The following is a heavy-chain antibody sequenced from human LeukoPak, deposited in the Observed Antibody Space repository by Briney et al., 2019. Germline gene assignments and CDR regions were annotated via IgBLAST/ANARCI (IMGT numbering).Heavy chain of an antibody. CDR2: ISGSGGLT. J-gene: IGHJ4*02. D-gene: IGHD6-19*01. Sequence: PGGSLRLSCATSGFTFSSHAMTWVRQAPGKGLEWVSGISGSGGLTNYADSVKGRFTISRDNSKNTLYLEMNSLRAEDTAVYYCAKAISGWYYFDYWGQGTLLTVSS. CDR3: AKAISGWYYFDY. V-gene: IGHV3-23*01. CDR1: GFTFSSHA.